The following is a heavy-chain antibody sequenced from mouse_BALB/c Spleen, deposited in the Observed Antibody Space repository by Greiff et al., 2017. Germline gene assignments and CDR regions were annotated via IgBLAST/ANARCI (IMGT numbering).Heavy chain of an antibody. CDR3: AMITTSTLAY. D-gene: IGHD2-4*01. CDR2: IDPANGNT. Sequence: VQLQQSGAELVKPGASVKLSCTASGFNIKDTYMHWVKQRPEQGLEWIGRIDPANGNTKYDPKFQGKAPITADTSSNTAYLQLSSLTSEDTAVYYCAMITTSTLAYWGQGTLVTVSA. J-gene: IGHJ3*01. V-gene: IGHV14-3*02. CDR1: GFNIKDTY.